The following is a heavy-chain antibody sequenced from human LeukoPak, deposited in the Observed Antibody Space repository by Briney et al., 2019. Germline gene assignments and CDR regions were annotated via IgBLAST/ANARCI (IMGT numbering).Heavy chain of an antibody. CDR3: ARDLPKYCSGGSCYSDWFDP. CDR1: GGSFSGYY. J-gene: IGHJ5*02. D-gene: IGHD2-15*01. CDR2: INHSGST. V-gene: IGHV4-34*01. Sequence: NPSETLSLTCAVYGGSFSGYYWSWIRQPPGKGLEWTGEINHSGSTNYNPSLKSRVTISVDTSKNQFSLKLSSVTAADTAVYYCARDLPKYCSGGSCYSDWFDPWGQGTLVTVSS.